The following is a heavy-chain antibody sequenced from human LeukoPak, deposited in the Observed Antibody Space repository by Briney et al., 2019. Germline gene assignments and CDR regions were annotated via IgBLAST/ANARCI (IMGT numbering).Heavy chain of an antibody. CDR2: ISHSGST. CDR3: ARRSRITMIVVVITTYYFDY. CDR1: GGSFSGYY. J-gene: IGHJ4*02. V-gene: IGHV4-34*01. D-gene: IGHD3-22*01. Sequence: KPSETLSLTCAVYGGSFSGYYWSWIRQPPGKGLEWIGEISHSGSTNYNPSLKSRVTISVDTSKNQFSLKLSSVTAADTAVYYCARRSRITMIVVVITTYYFDYWGQGTLVTVSS.